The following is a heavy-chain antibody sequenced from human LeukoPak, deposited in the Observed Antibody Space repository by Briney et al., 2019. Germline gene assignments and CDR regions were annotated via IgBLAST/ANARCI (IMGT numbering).Heavy chain of an antibody. Sequence: GGSLRLSCAASGFTFDDYAMHWVRQAPGKGLEWVSGISWNSGSIGYADSVKGRFTISRDNAKNSLYLQMNSLRAEDMALYYWAKDSSGLRDAFDIWGQGTMVTVSS. CDR3: AKDSSGLRDAFDI. CDR2: ISWNSGSI. CDR1: GFTFDDYA. J-gene: IGHJ3*02. D-gene: IGHD3-22*01. V-gene: IGHV3-9*03.